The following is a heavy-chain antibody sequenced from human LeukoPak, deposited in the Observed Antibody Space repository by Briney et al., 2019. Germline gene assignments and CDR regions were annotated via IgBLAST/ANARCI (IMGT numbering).Heavy chain of an antibody. CDR1: GLAFSSYA. D-gene: IGHD6-19*01. J-gene: IGHJ4*02. V-gene: IGHV3-23*01. Sequence: SGGSLRLSCAASGLAFSSYAMSWVRQAPGKGLEWVSAISGSGGSTYYADSVKGRFTISRDNSKNTLYLQMNSLRAEDTAVYYCAKLIAVAGIDYWGQGTLVTVSS. CDR2: ISGSGGST. CDR3: AKLIAVAGIDY.